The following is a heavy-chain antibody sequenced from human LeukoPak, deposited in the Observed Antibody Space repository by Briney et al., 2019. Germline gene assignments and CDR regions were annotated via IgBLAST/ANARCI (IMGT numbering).Heavy chain of an antibody. CDR2: ISSSSSYI. V-gene: IGHV3-21*01. CDR1: GFTFSSYT. J-gene: IGHJ4*02. CDR3: ARSGWFGELGFDY. D-gene: IGHD3-10*01. Sequence: PGGSLRLSRAASGFTFSSYTMNWVRQAPGKGLEWVSSISSSSSYIYHADSVKGRFTFSRDNAKNSLYLQMNSLRAEDTAVYYCARSGWFGELGFDYWGQGTLVTVSS.